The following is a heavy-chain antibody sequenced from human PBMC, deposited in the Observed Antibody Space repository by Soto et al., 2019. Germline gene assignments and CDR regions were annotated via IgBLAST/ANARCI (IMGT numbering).Heavy chain of an antibody. CDR2: IWYDGSNK. V-gene: IGHV3-33*01. J-gene: IGHJ4*02. Sequence: QVQLVESGGGVVQPGRSLRLSCAASGFTFSNYGMHWVRQAPGKGLEWVAVIWYDGSNKHYADSVKGRFTISRDNSKNTLYLQMNSLRAEDTAVYYCAREDYGDSHDYWGQGTLVTVSS. D-gene: IGHD4-17*01. CDR3: AREDYGDSHDY. CDR1: GFTFSNYG.